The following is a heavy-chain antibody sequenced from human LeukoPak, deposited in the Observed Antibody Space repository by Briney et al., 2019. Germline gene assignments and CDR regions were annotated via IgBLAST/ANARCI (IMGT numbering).Heavy chain of an antibody. CDR1: GFTFSSYS. Sequence: GGSLRLSCAASGFTFSSYSMNRVRQAPGKGLEWVSSISSSSSYIYYADSVKGRFTISRDNSKNTLYLQMNSLRAEDTAVYYCAKSITMIVVVTPFDYWGQGTLVTVSS. D-gene: IGHD3-22*01. V-gene: IGHV3-21*04. CDR3: AKSITMIVVVTPFDY. CDR2: ISSSSSYI. J-gene: IGHJ4*02.